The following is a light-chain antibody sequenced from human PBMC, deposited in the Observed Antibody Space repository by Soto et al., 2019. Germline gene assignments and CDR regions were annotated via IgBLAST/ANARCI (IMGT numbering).Light chain of an antibody. CDR3: ETWDINPHVV. Sequence: QLVLTQSSSASASLGSSVKLTCTLSSGHSSYIIAWHQQQPGKAPRYLMKLEGSGSYNKGSGVPDRFSGSSSGADRYLTISYPQFEDEADYYCETWDINPHVVFGGGTNLTVL. CDR1: SGHSSYI. CDR2: LEGSGSY. J-gene: IGLJ2*01. V-gene: IGLV4-60*02.